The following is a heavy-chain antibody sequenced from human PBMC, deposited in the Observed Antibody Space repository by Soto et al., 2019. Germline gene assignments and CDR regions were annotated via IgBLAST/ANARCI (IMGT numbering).Heavy chain of an antibody. Sequence: ESVGGVVQPGRSLRLTCAASGLRFSLYGMHWVRQAPGKGLEWVALIRNDGSNKYYGDSVKGRFTISRDNSKNTVYLQMDSLGAEDTAIYYCVTDGPGTHGPFEYWGQGLLVTVSS. CDR2: IRNDGSNK. J-gene: IGHJ4*02. CDR3: VTDGPGTHGPFEY. V-gene: IGHV3-33*01. CDR1: GLRFSLYG.